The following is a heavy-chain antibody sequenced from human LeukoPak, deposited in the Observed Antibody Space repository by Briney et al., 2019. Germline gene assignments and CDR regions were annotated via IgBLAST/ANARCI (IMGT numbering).Heavy chain of an antibody. CDR3: AKSYDSGGYPLGDY. CDR2: IAAGATST. J-gene: IGHJ4*02. CDR1: GFTGPSFA. D-gene: IGHD3-22*01. V-gene: IGHV3-23*01. Sequence: GGSLRLSCSASGFTGPSFAMAWVRQAPGKGLEWVSGIAAGATSTYYADSVKGRFTISRDNSRKTVHLQMSSRRAEDTAVYYCAKSYDSGGYPLGDYWGQGTLVTVSS.